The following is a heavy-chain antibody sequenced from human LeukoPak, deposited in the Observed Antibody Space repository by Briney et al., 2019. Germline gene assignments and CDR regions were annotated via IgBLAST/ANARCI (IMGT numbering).Heavy chain of an antibody. CDR3: TREESPYYFDY. Sequence: PGGSLRLSCTASGFTFGDYAMSWVRQAPGKGREGVGFIRSRAYGGTTEYAASVRGRFTISSDDSKSIAYLQMNSLKTEDTAVYYCTREESPYYFDYWGQGTLVTVSS. CDR2: IRSRAYGGTT. J-gene: IGHJ4*02. CDR1: GFTFGDYA. V-gene: IGHV3-49*04.